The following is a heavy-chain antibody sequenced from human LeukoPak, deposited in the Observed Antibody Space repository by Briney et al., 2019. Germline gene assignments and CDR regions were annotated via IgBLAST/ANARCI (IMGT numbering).Heavy chain of an antibody. J-gene: IGHJ4*02. V-gene: IGHV5-51*01. CDR3: AGGGSYRYGSSDY. CDR2: IYPGDSDT. Sequence: GESLKISCRGSGDSFTTYWIGWVRQMPGKGLEWMGIIYPGDSDTRYTPSFQVQVTMSVDESITTAYLQWSSLRASDSAIYYCAGGGSYRYGSSDYWGQGTLVTVSS. CDR1: GDSFTTYW. D-gene: IGHD5-18*01.